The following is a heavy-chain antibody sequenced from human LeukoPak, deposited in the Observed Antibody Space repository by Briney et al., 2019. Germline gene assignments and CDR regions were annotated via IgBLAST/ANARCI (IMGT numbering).Heavy chain of an antibody. Sequence: PGGSLRLSCEASGFTFSTYSMNWVRQAPGKRLEWVSSTTSSSSYVFYADSVKGRFTISKDNAKTSLYLQMNSLRAEDTAVYYCARDPYGSGSYYNGSGDYWGQGTLVTVSS. CDR3: ARDPYGSGSYYNGSGDY. D-gene: IGHD3-10*01. V-gene: IGHV3-21*01. J-gene: IGHJ4*02. CDR1: GFTFSTYS. CDR2: TTSSSSYV.